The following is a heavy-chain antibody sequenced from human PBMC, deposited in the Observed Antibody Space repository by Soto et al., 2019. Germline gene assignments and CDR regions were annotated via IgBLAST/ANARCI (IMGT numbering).Heavy chain of an antibody. CDR2: ISGSGGST. CDR1: GVRVYIYA. J-gene: IGHJ4*02. Sequence: LARAASGVRVYIYAIALARQAQGKGLEWVSAISGSGGSTYYADSVKGRFTISRDNSKNTLYLQMNSLRAEDTAVYYCAKSGRWLQLANFDYWGQGTLVTVSS. D-gene: IGHD5-12*01. V-gene: IGHV3-23*01. CDR3: AKSGRWLQLANFDY.